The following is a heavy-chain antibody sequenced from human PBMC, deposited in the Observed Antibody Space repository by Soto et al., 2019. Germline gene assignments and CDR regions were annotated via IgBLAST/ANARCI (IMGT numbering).Heavy chain of an antibody. CDR3: ARGWKVAGDAFDI. CDR2: IYPGDSDT. D-gene: IGHD1-1*01. V-gene: IGHV5-51*01. CDR1: GYNFAVYW. Sequence: LKISCKGPGYNFAVYWIGWVRQMPGKGLEWMGMIYPGDSDTRYSPSFQGQVTISVDKSISTAYLQWSSLQASDTAMYYCARGWKVAGDAFDIWGQGTLVTVSS. J-gene: IGHJ3*02.